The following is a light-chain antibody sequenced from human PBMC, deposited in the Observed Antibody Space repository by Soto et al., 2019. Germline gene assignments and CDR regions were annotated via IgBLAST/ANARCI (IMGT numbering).Light chain of an antibody. CDR1: QSVDSK. V-gene: IGKV3D-15*01. CDR2: DAS. J-gene: IGKJ4*01. Sequence: EIVMTQSPATLSVSPGERAIFSCRASQSVDSKLAWYQQKISQAPRLLIYDASTKATGIPARFSGSETGTKFSLTISSLQSEDFAIYYCQQYYVWNTFGGGTKV. CDR3: QQYYVWNT.